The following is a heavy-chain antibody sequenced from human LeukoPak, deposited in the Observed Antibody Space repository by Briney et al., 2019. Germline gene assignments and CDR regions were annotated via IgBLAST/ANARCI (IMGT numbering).Heavy chain of an antibody. J-gene: IGHJ4*02. CDR2: IWHDGSHK. V-gene: IGHV3-33*01. CDR3: AREIFGSGSYSDF. D-gene: IGHD3-10*01. Sequence: GGSLRLSCAASGFAFNTYAVHWVRQAPGQGLEWVALIWHDGSHKFYSNSVRGQFTISRDNSKNTVSLQMNNLRPEDTAVYYCAREIFGSGSYSDFWGQGTLVTVSS. CDR1: GFAFNTYA.